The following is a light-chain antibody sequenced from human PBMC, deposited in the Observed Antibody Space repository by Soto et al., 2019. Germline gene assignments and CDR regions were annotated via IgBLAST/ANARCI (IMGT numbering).Light chain of an antibody. CDR3: QQYNNWPRT. Sequence: EIVMTQSPGTLSVSPGEGATLSCRASQTVRNNLAWYQQKPGQAPRLLIYCASTRATGIPARFSGSGSGTEFTLTISSLQSEDFEVYYCQQYNNWPRTFGQGTKVDIK. CDR1: QTVRNN. CDR2: CAS. V-gene: IGKV3-15*01. J-gene: IGKJ1*01.